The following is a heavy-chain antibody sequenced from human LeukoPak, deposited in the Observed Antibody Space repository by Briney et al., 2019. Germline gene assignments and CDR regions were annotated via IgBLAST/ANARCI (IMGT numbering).Heavy chain of an antibody. CDR3: ARGPGGSSWRYYYYGMDV. V-gene: IGHV3-33*01. J-gene: IGHJ6*02. CDR2: IWYDGSNK. D-gene: IGHD6-13*01. CDR1: GFTFSSYG. Sequence: GGSLRLTCAASGFTFSSYGMHWVRQARGKGLEWVAVIWYDGSNKYYADSVKGRFTISRDNSKNTLYLQMNSLRAEDTAVYYCARGPGGSSWRYYYYGMDVWGQGTTVTVSS.